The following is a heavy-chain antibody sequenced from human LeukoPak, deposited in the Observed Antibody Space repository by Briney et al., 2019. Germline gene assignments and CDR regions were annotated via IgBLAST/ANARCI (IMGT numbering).Heavy chain of an antibody. CDR2: IYTGGAT. CDR1: GFTVINTY. V-gene: IGHV3-66*01. J-gene: IGHJ4*02. CDR3: ARAVLSGGFDR. Sequence: GGSLRLSCAASGFTVINTYMTWVRQAPGKGLEWVSNIYTGGATYYTDSVKVRFTVSRDSSKNTIFLQMNSLREEDTAVYYGARAVLSGGFDRWGQGALVTVSS. D-gene: IGHD3-16*01.